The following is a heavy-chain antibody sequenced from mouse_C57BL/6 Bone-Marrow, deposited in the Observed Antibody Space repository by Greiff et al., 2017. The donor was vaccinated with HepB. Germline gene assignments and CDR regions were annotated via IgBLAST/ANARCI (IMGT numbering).Heavy chain of an antibody. CDR2: IDPENGDT. Sequence: VQLKQSGAELVRPGASVKLSCTASGFNIKDDYMHWVKQRPEQGLEWIGWIDPENGDTEYASKFQGKATITADTSSNTAYLQLSSLTSEDTAVYYCNPLDDYGSSSWYFDVWGTGTTVTVSS. D-gene: IGHD1-1*01. CDR1: GFNIKDDY. V-gene: IGHV14-4*01. CDR3: NPLDDYGSSSWYFDV. J-gene: IGHJ1*03.